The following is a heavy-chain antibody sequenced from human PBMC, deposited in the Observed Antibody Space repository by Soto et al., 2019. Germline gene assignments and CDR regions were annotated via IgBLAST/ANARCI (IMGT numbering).Heavy chain of an antibody. CDR3: AGASGGLEIGPRIAN. V-gene: IGHV1-8*01. CDR2: MNPNSGNT. CDR1: GYTFTSYD. J-gene: IGHJ4*02. D-gene: IGHD3-10*01. Sequence: ASVKVSCKASGYTFTSYDINWVRQATGQGLEWMGWMNPNSGNTGYAQKFQGRVTMTRNTSISTAYMELSSLRSEDTAVYYCAGASGGLEIGPRIANGGQEAPVPVPS.